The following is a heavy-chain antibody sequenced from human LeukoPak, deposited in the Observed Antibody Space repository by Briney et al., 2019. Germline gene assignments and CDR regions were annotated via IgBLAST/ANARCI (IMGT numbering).Heavy chain of an antibody. CDR3: ATSSEASANM. CDR2: IRQDGSAK. CDR1: GFTFSAYW. Sequence: PGGSLRLSCAVSGFTFSAYWMSWVRQAPGKGLEWVANIRQDGSAKFYVDSVRGRFTISRDNAKNSLYLQMNSLRAEDTGVYYCATSSEASANMWGLGTLVTVSS. D-gene: IGHD2-21*01. J-gene: IGHJ4*02. V-gene: IGHV3-7*01.